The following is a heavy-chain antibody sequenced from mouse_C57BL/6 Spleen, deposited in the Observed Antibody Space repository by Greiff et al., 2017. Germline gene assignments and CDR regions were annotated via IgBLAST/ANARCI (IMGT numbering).Heavy chain of an antibody. CDR1: GYAFTNYL. CDR3: ARPNWDWYFDV. D-gene: IGHD4-1*01. Sequence: VQLVESGAELVRPGTSVKVSCKASGYAFTNYLIEWVKQRPGQGLEWIGVINPGSGGTNYNEKFKGKATLTADKSSSTAYMQLSSLTSEDSAVYFCARPNWDWYFDVWGTGTTVTVSS. CDR2: INPGSGGT. J-gene: IGHJ1*03. V-gene: IGHV1-54*01.